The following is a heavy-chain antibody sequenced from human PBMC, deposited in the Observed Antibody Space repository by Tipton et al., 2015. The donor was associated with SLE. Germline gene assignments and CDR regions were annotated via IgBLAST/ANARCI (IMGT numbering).Heavy chain of an antibody. CDR2: IRYDGSNK. CDR1: GFTFSSYG. D-gene: IGHD1-26*01. J-gene: IGHJ4*02. CDR3: ARDQWELPHY. Sequence: SLRLSCAASGFTFSSYGMHWVRQAPGKGLEWVAFIRYDGSNKYYADSVKGRFTISRDNSKNTLYLQMNSLRAEDTAVYYCARDQWELPHYWGQGTLVTVSS. V-gene: IGHV3-30*02.